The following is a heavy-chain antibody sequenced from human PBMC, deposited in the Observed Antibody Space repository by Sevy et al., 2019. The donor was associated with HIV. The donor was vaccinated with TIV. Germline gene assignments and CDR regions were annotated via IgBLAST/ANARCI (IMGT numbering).Heavy chain of an antibody. Sequence: GGSLRLSCETSGFIFTDYWMSWVRQIPGKGLEWVATIKQDQSEKYYVDSVKGRFAISRDSAKKSVCLQMNGLRAEDTALYFCAREVGGFNWRPYYFDSWGQGTLVTVSS. V-gene: IGHV3-7*01. D-gene: IGHD3-3*01. CDR1: GFIFTDYW. CDR3: AREVGGFNWRPYYFDS. CDR2: IKQDQSEK. J-gene: IGHJ4*02.